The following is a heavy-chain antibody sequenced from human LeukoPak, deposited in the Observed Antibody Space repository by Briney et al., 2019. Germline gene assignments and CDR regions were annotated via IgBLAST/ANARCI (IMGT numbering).Heavy chain of an antibody. CDR1: GGSFSGYY. D-gene: IGHD4-17*01. Sequence: SETLSLTCAVYGGSFSGYYWSWIRRPPGKGLEWIGEINHSGSTNYNPSLKSRVTISVDTSKNQFSLKLSSVTAADTAVYYCAREFYGDYGWFDPWGQGTLVTVSS. V-gene: IGHV4-34*01. CDR3: AREFYGDYGWFDP. CDR2: INHSGST. J-gene: IGHJ5*02.